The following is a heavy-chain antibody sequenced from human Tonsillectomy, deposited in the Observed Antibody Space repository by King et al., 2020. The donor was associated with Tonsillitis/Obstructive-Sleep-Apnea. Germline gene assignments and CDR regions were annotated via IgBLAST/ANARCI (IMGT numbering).Heavy chain of an antibody. CDR3: ARENSHYDSSGTFPLDS. Sequence: VPLVESGGGLVKPGGSRRLSCAASGFTFSSYSFNWVRQAPGKGLEWVSSITSGRSSYIYYADSGKGRFTISRDNAKNSLFLQMNSLRAEEPVVYYCARENSHYDSSGTFPLDSWGQGNLVTVSS. CDR1: GFTFSSYS. D-gene: IGHD3-22*01. J-gene: IGHJ5*01. V-gene: IGHV3-21*01. CDR2: ITSGRSSYI.